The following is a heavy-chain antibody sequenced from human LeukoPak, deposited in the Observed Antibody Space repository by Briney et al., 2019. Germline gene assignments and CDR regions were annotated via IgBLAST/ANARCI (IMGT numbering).Heavy chain of an antibody. CDR2: ISSSSINI. V-gene: IGHV3-21*01. CDR1: GFTFRSYN. D-gene: IGHD3-9*01. Sequence: GGSLRLSCAASGFTFRSYNMNCVRQAPGKGLEWVSSISSSSINIYYADSVKGRFTISRDNARNSLYLQMNSLRAEDTALYYCARVNDVLTGYQDYWGQGTLVTVSS. CDR3: ARVNDVLTGYQDY. J-gene: IGHJ4*02.